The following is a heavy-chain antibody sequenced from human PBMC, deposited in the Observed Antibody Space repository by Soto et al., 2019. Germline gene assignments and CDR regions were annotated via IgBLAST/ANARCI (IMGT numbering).Heavy chain of an antibody. J-gene: IGHJ6*02. CDR3: ARGRWYGMDV. Sequence: DVQLVESGGGLIQPGGSLRVSCEASGFTVSNSYLNWVRQAPGKGLEWVSIIYSGGSTYYADSVEGRFTISRDSSKNTLYLQLNNLRADDTAVYYCARGRWYGMDVWGQGTTVTVSS. V-gene: IGHV3-53*01. CDR1: GFTVSNSY. CDR2: IYSGGST.